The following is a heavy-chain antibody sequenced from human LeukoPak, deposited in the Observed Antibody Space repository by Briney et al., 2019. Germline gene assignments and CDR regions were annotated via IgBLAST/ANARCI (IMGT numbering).Heavy chain of an antibody. CDR2: IRYDGSNK. CDR1: GFTFSSYG. Sequence: GGSLRLSCAASGFTFSSYGMHWVRQAPGKGLEWVAFIRYDGSNKYYADSVKGRFTISRDNSKNTLYLQMNSLRAEDTAVYYCAKEADYYGSGKDGMDVWGKGTTVTVSS. CDR3: AKEADYYGSGKDGMDV. D-gene: IGHD3-10*01. J-gene: IGHJ6*04. V-gene: IGHV3-30*02.